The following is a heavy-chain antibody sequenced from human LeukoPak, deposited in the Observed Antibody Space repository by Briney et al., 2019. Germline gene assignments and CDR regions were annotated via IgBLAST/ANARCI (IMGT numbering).Heavy chain of an antibody. CDR2: IQNDGSNK. Sequence: PGGSLRLSCAASGFKLSDYGFHWFRQAPGRGLDWVTFIQNDGSNKYYADSVRGRFTISRDNSRNTLFLQMKSLTAEDAARYYCVKDGIAVAEPDFWGQGVLVIVSS. D-gene: IGHD6-19*01. CDR1: GFKLSDYG. J-gene: IGHJ4*02. V-gene: IGHV3-30*02. CDR3: VKDGIAVAEPDF.